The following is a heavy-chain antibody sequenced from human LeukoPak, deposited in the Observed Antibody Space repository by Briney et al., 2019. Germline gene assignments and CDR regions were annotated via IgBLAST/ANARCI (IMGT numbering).Heavy chain of an antibody. CDR3: ARDVELPQPAPIDY. Sequence: SETLSLTCTVSGGSISSYYWSWIRQPPGKGLEWIGYIYYSGSTNYNPSLKSRVTISVDTSKNQFSLKLSSVTAADTAVYYCARDVELPQPAPIDYWGQGTLVTVSS. V-gene: IGHV4-59*01. D-gene: IGHD1-26*01. CDR2: IYYSGST. CDR1: GGSISSYY. J-gene: IGHJ4*02.